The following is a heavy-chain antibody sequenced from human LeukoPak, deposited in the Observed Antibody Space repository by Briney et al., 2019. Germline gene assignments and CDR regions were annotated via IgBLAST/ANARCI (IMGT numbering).Heavy chain of an antibody. Sequence: ASVKVSCKASGYTFTSYGISWVRQAPGQGLEWMGWISAYNGNTNYAQKLQGRVTMTTDTSTSTAYMELRSLRSDDTAVYYCARVRLGYCSSTSCPPLHDAFDIWGQGTMVTVSS. CDR2: ISAYNGNT. V-gene: IGHV1-18*01. CDR1: GYTFTSYG. J-gene: IGHJ3*02. D-gene: IGHD2-2*01. CDR3: ARVRLGYCSSTSCPPLHDAFDI.